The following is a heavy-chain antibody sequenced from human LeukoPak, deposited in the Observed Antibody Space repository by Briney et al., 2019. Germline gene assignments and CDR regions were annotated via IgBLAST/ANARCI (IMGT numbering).Heavy chain of an antibody. D-gene: IGHD5-12*01. V-gene: IGHV3-48*01. CDR2: ISSSGGTI. CDR1: GFTFSGYS. Sequence: GGSLRLSCTASGFTFSGYSMNWVRRAPGKGLEWVSYISSSGGTIYYADSVKGQFTISRDNAMNSLYLQMNSLRAEDTAVYYCARSRATYAFDIWGQGTMVTVSS. CDR3: ARSRATYAFDI. J-gene: IGHJ3*02.